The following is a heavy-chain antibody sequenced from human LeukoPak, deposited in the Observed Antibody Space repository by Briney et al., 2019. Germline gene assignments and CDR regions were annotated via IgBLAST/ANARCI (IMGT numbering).Heavy chain of an antibody. CDR3: AKWWRGGWSLDY. V-gene: IGHV3-53*01. CDR2: IYSGGGT. J-gene: IGHJ4*02. D-gene: IGHD6-19*01. CDR1: GFTVSSNY. Sequence: PGGSLRLSCAASGFTVSSNYMTWVRQAPGKGLEWVSVIYSGGGTYYADSVKGRFTISRDNFKNTLYLQMNSLRAEDTAVYYCAKWWRGGWSLDYWGQGTLVTVSS.